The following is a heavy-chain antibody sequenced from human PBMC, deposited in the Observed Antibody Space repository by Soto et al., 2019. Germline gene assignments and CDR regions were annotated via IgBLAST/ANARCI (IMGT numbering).Heavy chain of an antibody. V-gene: IGHV1-8*01. CDR2: MNPNSGDT. CDR3: VRGLEWLRNY. J-gene: IGHJ4*02. CDR1: GYTFTTYD. D-gene: IGHD5-12*01. Sequence: QVQLVQSGAELKKPGASVKVSCKATGYTFTTYDINWVRQATVQGLEWMGWMNPNSGDTGYAQKFQVRVTMTRDTSISTAYMELSTLTSEDTAVYYCVRGLEWLRNYWGQGTLVTVSS.